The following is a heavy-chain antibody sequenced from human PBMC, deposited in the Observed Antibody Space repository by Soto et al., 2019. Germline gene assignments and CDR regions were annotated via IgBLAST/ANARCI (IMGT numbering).Heavy chain of an antibody. V-gene: IGHV4-39*01. CDR2: IYYSGST. D-gene: IGHD3-3*01. CDR3: ATAPYYDFWSGPRGVSWFDP. J-gene: IGHJ5*02. Sequence: SETLSLTCTVSGGSISSSSYYWGWIRQPPGKGLEWIGSIYYSGSTYYNPSLKSRVTISVDTSKNQFSLKLSSVTAADTAVYYCATAPYYDFWSGPRGVSWFDPWGQGTLVTVSS. CDR1: GGSISSSSYY.